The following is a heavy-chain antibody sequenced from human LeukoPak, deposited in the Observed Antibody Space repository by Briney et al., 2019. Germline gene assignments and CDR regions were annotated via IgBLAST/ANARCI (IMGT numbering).Heavy chain of an antibody. Sequence: AGGSLRLSCAASGFTFSNYSMNWVRQAPGKGLEWVSSISSRSSYIYYADSVKGRFTTSRDNAKNSLYLQMNSLRVEDTAVYYCARDLEGPRGVDYWGQGTLVTVSS. V-gene: IGHV3-21*01. CDR2: ISSRSSYI. D-gene: IGHD3-10*01. CDR1: GFTFSNYS. CDR3: ARDLEGPRGVDY. J-gene: IGHJ4*02.